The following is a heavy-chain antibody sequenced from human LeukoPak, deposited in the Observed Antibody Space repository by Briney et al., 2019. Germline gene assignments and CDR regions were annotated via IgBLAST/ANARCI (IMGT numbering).Heavy chain of an antibody. CDR1: GFTFSNSA. V-gene: IGHV1-58*01. D-gene: IGHD1-26*01. J-gene: IGHJ4*02. CDR3: TSDPTFYSGRYCFDY. CDR2: IVVGSGNT. Sequence: SVKVSCKASGFTFSNSAVQWVRQARGQRLEWIGWIVVGSGNTNYAQKFQERVTITRDMSTSTAYMKLSSLRSEDTAVYYCTSDPTFYSGRYCFDYWGQGTLVTVSS.